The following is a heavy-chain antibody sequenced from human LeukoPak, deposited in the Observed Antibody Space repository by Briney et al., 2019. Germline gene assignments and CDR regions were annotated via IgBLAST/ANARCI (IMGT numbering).Heavy chain of an antibody. Sequence: GGSLRLSCAASGFTVSSYYMSWVRQAPGKGLEWVSFIDGGATTSYASSVKCRFTMTRDNSKTPLYRQMNRLRAEDRAVYHCAAKRGYDSSGYYSTYWGQ. CDR3: AAKRGYDSSGYYSTY. D-gene: IGHD3-22*01. CDR2: IDGGATT. V-gene: IGHV3-53*05. J-gene: IGHJ4*02. CDR1: GFTVSSYY.